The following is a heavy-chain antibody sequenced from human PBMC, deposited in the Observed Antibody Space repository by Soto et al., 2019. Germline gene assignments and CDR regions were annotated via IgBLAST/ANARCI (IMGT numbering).Heavy chain of an antibody. CDR1: GYTFTIYA. J-gene: IGHJ6*03. Sequence: ASVKVSCKASGYTFTIYAMHWVRQAPGQRLEWMGWINAGNGNTKYSQKFQGRVTITRDTSASTAYMELSSLRSEDTAVYYCARDPGYCSGGSCYSGYYYMNVWGKGTTVTVSS. CDR3: ARDPGYCSGGSCYSGYYYMNV. CDR2: INAGNGNT. D-gene: IGHD2-15*01. V-gene: IGHV1-3*01.